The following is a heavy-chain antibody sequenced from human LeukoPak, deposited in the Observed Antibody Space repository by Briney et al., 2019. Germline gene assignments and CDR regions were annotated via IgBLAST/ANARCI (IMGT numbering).Heavy chain of an antibody. Sequence: ASVKVSCKASGGTFSSYAISWVRQAPGQGLEWMGGIIPIFGTANYAQKFQGRVTITTDESTSTAYMELSSLRSEDTAVYYCTTDPSVGAPDYWGQGTLVTVSS. CDR1: GGTFSSYA. J-gene: IGHJ4*02. D-gene: IGHD1-26*01. CDR2: IIPIFGTA. CDR3: TTDPSVGAPDY. V-gene: IGHV1-69*05.